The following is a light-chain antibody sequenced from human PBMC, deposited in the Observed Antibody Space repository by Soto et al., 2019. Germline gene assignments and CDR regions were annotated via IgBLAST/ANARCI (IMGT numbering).Light chain of an antibody. CDR1: QSVDSNY. Sequence: EIVLTQSPGTLSLSPGERVTLSCRASQSVDSNYLAWYQQKPGQAPRLLIYGASTRATGIPDRFSGSGSGTDFTLTISRLEPEDFAVYYCHQYGSSPRTFGQGTKVDIK. J-gene: IGKJ1*01. CDR2: GAS. CDR3: HQYGSSPRT. V-gene: IGKV3-20*01.